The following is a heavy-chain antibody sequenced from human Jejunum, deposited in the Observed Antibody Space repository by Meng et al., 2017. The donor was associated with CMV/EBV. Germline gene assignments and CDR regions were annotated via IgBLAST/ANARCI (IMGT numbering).Heavy chain of an antibody. D-gene: IGHD3-3*01. CDR2: VSWNGSRA. CDR1: FTFSNSD. CDR3: ARVEDFGSAHYGMDV. V-gene: IGHV3-19*01. J-gene: IGHJ6*02. Sequence: FTFSNSDMNWVRQAPGKGLEWVSGVSWNGSRAHYADSVKGRFIISRDSAKDSLYLQMNSLRAEDTAVYYCARVEDFGSAHYGMDVWGQGTAVTVSS.